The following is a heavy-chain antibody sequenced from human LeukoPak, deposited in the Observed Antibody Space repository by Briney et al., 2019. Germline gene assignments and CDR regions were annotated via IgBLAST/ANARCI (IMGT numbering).Heavy chain of an antibody. Sequence: ASVKVSCKASGCTFTSYGISWVRQAPGQGLEWMGWISAYNGNTNYAQKLQGRVTMTTDTSTSTAYMELRSLRSDDTAVYYCARAYYDSSGYYYVFDYWGQGTLVTVSS. CDR1: GCTFTSYG. CDR3: ARAYYDSSGYYYVFDY. J-gene: IGHJ4*02. CDR2: ISAYNGNT. V-gene: IGHV1-18*01. D-gene: IGHD3-22*01.